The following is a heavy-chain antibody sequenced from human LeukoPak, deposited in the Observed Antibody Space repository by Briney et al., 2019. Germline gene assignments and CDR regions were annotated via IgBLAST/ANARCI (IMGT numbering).Heavy chain of an antibody. D-gene: IGHD3-9*01. CDR3: AKNGQTGFSFDP. J-gene: IGHJ5*02. Sequence: PSETLSLTCTVSGGSISSGGYYWSWIRQSPGKGLEWIGEGDDRGGTKFNPSFKSRVTISADTSKNQFSLKLNSVTAADTAVYHCAKNGQTGFSFDPWGQGTLVTVS. CDR2: GDDRGGT. CDR1: GGSISSGGYY. V-gene: IGHV4-39*07.